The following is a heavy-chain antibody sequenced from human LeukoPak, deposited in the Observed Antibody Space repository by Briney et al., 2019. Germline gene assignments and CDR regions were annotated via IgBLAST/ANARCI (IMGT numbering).Heavy chain of an antibody. CDR1: GVSVNSRSFY. V-gene: IGHV4-39*01. Sequence: SETLSLTCSVSGVSVNSRSFYWNWVRQPPGKGLEWIGSVYSSGNVYQSPSLQSRAAISVDASDNSFSLTLKSVTAADTAVYFCVRRAMVSKPGDFWGQGTLVIVSS. J-gene: IGHJ4*02. CDR3: VRRAMVSKPGDF. CDR2: VYSSGNV. D-gene: IGHD2/OR15-2a*01.